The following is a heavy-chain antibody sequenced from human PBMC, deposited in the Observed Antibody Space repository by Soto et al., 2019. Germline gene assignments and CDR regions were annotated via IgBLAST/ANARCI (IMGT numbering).Heavy chain of an antibody. CDR1: GYTFTSYG. V-gene: IGHV1-18*01. J-gene: IGHJ6*03. Sequence: ASVKVSCKASGYTFTSYGISWVRQAPGQGLEWMGWISAYNGNTNYAQKPQGRVTMTTDTSTSTAYMELRSLRSDDTAVYYCARVEGYCSSTSCYYYYMDVWGKGTTVTVSS. D-gene: IGHD2-2*01. CDR2: ISAYNGNT. CDR3: ARVEGYCSSTSCYYYYMDV.